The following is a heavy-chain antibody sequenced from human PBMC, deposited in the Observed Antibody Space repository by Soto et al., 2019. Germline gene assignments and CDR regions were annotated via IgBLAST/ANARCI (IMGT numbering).Heavy chain of an antibody. D-gene: IGHD3-22*01. CDR1: GYSFTSNW. J-gene: IGHJ4*02. CDR3: ARHQRDDTSRKIDC. Sequence: PGESLKISCQGSGYSFTSNWIGWVRQMPGKGLEWMGIINPADSDIKYSPSFQGQVTISVDKSIGTAYLQWSSLKASHSARYYCARHQRDDTSRKIDCLGQGTLVTVSS. V-gene: IGHV5-51*01. CDR2: INPADSDI.